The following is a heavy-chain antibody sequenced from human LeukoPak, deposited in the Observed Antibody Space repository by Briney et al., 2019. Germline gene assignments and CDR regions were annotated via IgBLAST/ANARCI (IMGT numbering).Heavy chain of an antibody. Sequence: GASVKVSCKASGYTFTGYYMHWVRQAPGQGLEWMGWINPNSGGTNYAQKFQGRVTMTRDTSISTAYMELSRLRSDDTAVYYCARDGYGSGSYRFWVDYYYMDVWGKGTTVTVSS. D-gene: IGHD3-10*01. J-gene: IGHJ6*03. CDR2: INPNSGGT. CDR3: ARDGYGSGSYRFWVDYYYMDV. V-gene: IGHV1-2*02. CDR1: GYTFTGYY.